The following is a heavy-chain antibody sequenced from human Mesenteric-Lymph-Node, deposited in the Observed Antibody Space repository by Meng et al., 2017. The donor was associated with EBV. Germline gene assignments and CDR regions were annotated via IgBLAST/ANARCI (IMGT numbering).Heavy chain of an antibody. CDR2: INRVGST. CDR3: VRCGAVTLVQGGPDH. CDR1: GGSFGGYF. D-gene: IGHD3-10*01. V-gene: IGHV4-34*01. Sequence: QGQFQRWGAGLLQPSETLSLTCGVSGGSFGGYFWSWIRQPPGKGLEWIGEINRVGSTNYNPSLKSRLTMSVDTSKNHFSLKLTSVTAADTAVYYCVRCGAVTLVQGGPDHWGQGTLVTVSS. J-gene: IGHJ4*02.